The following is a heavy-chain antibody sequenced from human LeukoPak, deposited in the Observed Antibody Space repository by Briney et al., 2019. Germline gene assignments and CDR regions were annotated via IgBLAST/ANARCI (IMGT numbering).Heavy chain of an antibody. Sequence: SETLSLTCAVYGGSFSGYYWTWIRQPPGKGLEWIGEIDHSGNTNYNPSLKSRVTISVDTSKNQFSLNLSSVTAADTAVYYCARVVAHFDYWGQGTLVTVSS. CDR3: ARVVAHFDY. D-gene: IGHD2-15*01. CDR1: GGSFSGYY. V-gene: IGHV4-34*01. J-gene: IGHJ4*02. CDR2: IDHSGNT.